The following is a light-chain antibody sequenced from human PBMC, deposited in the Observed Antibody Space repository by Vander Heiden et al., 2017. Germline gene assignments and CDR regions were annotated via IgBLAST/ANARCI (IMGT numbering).Light chain of an antibody. CDR3: SSYTSSSTRDVV. Sequence: QSALTQPASLSGSPGQSVTISCTGTSSHVGGYNYVSWYQQHPGKARKPMIYEVSNRPSGVSNRFSGSKSGNTASLTISGLQAEDEADYYCSSYTSSSTRDVVFGGGTKLTVL. J-gene: IGLJ2*01. CDR2: EVS. CDR1: SSHVGGYNY. V-gene: IGLV2-14*01.